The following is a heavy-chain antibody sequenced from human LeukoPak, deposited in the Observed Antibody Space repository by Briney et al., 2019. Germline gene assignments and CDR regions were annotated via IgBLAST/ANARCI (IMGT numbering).Heavy chain of an antibody. J-gene: IGHJ5*02. D-gene: IGHD2-15*01. CDR3: ARGYDIVVVVAASWFDP. CDR2: INPNSGGT. V-gene: IGHV1-2*06. CDR1: GYTFTGYY. Sequence: ASVKVSCKASGYTFTGYYMHWVRQAPGQGLEWMGRINPNSGGTNYAQKFQGRVTMTRDTPISTACMELSRLRSDDTAVYYCARGYDIVVVVAASWFDPWGQGTLVTVSS.